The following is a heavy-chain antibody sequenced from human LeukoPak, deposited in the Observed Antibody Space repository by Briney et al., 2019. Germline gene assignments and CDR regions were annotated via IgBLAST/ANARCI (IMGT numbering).Heavy chain of an antibody. V-gene: IGHV4-30-4*01. J-gene: IGHJ6*02. CDR3: ARRSIVGTNEDYYYGMDV. Sequence: SQTLSLTCTVSGGSISSGDYYWSWIRQPPGKGLEWIGYIYYSGSTHYNPSLKSRVTISVDTSKNQFSLKLSSVTAADTAVYYCARRSIVGTNEDYYYGMDVWGQGTTVTVSS. D-gene: IGHD1-26*01. CDR1: GGSISSGDYY. CDR2: IYYSGST.